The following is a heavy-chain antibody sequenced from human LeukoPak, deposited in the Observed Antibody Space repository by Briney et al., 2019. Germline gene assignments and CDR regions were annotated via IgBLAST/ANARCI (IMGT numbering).Heavy chain of an antibody. CDR3: ARVGGGEDAFDI. D-gene: IGHD1-26*01. CDR2: MNTNSGNT. J-gene: IGHJ3*02. V-gene: IGHV1-8*03. CDR1: GSTFTSYD. Sequence: ASVQVSCKASGSTFTSYDINWVRPATGQGVEWMGWMNTNSGNTGYAQKFQGRVTITRNTSISTAYMELSSLRSEDTAVYYCARVGGGEDAFDIWGQGTMVTVSS.